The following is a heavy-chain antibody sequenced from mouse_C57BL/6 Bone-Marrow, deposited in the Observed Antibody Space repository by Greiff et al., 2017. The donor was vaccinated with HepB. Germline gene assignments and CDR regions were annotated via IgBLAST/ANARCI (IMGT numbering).Heavy chain of an antibody. J-gene: IGHJ3*01. CDR1: GFTFSSYA. CDR2: ISSGGDYI. CDR3: TRDPAYYGNYAWFAY. D-gene: IGHD2-10*01. Sequence: EVKVEESGEGLVKPGGSLKLSCAASGFTFSSYAMSWVRQTPEKRLEWVAYISSGGDYIYYADTVKGRFTISRDTARNTLYLQMSSLKSEDTAMYYCTRDPAYYGNYAWFAYWGQGTLVTVSA. V-gene: IGHV5-9-1*02.